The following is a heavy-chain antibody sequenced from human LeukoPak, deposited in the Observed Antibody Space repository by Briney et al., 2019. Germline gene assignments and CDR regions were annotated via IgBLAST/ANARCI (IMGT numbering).Heavy chain of an antibody. D-gene: IGHD6-19*01. V-gene: IGHV4-34*01. CDR2: INHSGST. CDR3: ARPHGAVAGTEDYFDY. J-gene: IGHJ4*02. CDR1: GGSFSGYY. Sequence: SETLSLTCAVYGGSFSGYYWSWIRQPPGKGLEWIGEINHSGSTNYNPSLKSRVTTSVDTSKNQFSLKLSSVTAADTAVYYCARPHGAVAGTEDYFDYWGQGTLVSVSS.